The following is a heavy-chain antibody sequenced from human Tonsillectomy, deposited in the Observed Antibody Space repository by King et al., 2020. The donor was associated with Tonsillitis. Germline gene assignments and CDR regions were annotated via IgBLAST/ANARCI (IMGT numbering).Heavy chain of an antibody. CDR3: VRDGYCSSTSCYTGAFDI. Sequence: VQLVESGGGLVQPGGSLRLSCAASGFTFSSYAMSWVRQAPGKGLEWVSAISGSGGSTYYADSVKGRFTISRDNSKNTLYLQMNSLRAEDTAVYYCVRDGYCSSTSCYTGAFDIWGQGTMVTVSS. J-gene: IGHJ3*02. D-gene: IGHD2-2*02. CDR1: GFTFSSYA. CDR2: ISGSGGST. V-gene: IGHV3-23*04.